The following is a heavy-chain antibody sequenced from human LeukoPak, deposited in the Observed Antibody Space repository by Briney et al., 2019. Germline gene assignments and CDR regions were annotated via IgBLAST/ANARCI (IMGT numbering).Heavy chain of an antibody. V-gene: IGHV4-34*01. D-gene: IGHD3-3*01. Sequence: SETLSLTCAVYGGSFSGYYWSWIRQPPGKGLEWIGEINHSGGTNYNPSLKSRVTISVDTSKNQFSLKLSSVTAADTAVYYCARRTITIFGVVIHGIRRFGAFDIWGQGTMVTVSS. J-gene: IGHJ3*02. CDR1: GGSFSGYY. CDR3: ARRTITIFGVVIHGIRRFGAFDI. CDR2: INHSGGT.